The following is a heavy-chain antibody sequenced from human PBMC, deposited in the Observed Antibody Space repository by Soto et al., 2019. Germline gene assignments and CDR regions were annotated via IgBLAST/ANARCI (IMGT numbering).Heavy chain of an antibody. J-gene: IGHJ4*02. CDR1: GFTFSSYA. V-gene: IGHV3-23*01. CDR3: AKRRGAAGHIDY. Sequence: DVQLLESGGGLVQPEGSLRLSCAASGFTFSSYAMGWVRQGPGKGLEWVAVVSIGGSTHYADSVRGRFTMSRVNSKNTLYLQMNSLTAEDSAVYFCAKRRGAAGHIDYWGQGALVTVSS. CDR2: VSIGGST. D-gene: IGHD2-15*01.